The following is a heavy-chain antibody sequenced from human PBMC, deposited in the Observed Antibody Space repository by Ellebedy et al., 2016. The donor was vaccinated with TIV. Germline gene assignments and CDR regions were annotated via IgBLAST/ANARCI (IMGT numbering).Heavy chain of an antibody. D-gene: IGHD3-10*01. CDR2: IYYSGST. CDR1: GGSVSSGSYY. Sequence: MPSETLSLTCTVSGGSVSSGSYYWSWIRQPPGKGLEWIGYIYYSGSTNYNPSLKSRVTISVDTSKNQFSLKLSSVTAADTAVYYFARDGSPVIWPSPPTDNWFDPWGQGTLVTVSS. V-gene: IGHV4-61*01. CDR3: ARDGSPVIWPSPPTDNWFDP. J-gene: IGHJ5*02.